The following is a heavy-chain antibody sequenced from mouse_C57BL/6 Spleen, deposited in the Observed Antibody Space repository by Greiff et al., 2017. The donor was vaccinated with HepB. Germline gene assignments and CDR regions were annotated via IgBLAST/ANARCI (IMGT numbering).Heavy chain of an antibody. V-gene: IGHV1-54*01. CDR2: INPGSGGT. Sequence: VQLKESGAELVRPGTSVKVSCKASGYAFTNYLIEWVKQRPGQGLEWIGVINPGSGGTNYNEKFKGKATLTADKSSSTAYMQLSSLTSEDSAVYFCARYYDYSFAYWGQGTLVTVSA. D-gene: IGHD2-4*01. J-gene: IGHJ3*01. CDR3: ARYYDYSFAY. CDR1: GYAFTNYL.